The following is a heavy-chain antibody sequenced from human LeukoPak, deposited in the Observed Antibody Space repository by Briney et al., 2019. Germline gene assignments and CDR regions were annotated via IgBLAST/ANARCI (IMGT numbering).Heavy chain of an antibody. V-gene: IGHV3-33*08. CDR2: IWYDGSNQ. Sequence: GGSLRLSCAASGFTFSSYEMNWVRQAPGKGLEWVAVIWYDGSNQYYPDSVKGRFTISRDNSKNTLFLQMNSLRAEDTAVYYCARVYSSGNDYWGQGTLVTVSS. CDR3: ARVYSSGNDY. D-gene: IGHD6-19*01. J-gene: IGHJ4*02. CDR1: GFTFSSYE.